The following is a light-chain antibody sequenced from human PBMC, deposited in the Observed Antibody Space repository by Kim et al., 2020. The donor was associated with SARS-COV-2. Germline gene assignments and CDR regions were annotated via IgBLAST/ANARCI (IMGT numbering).Light chain of an antibody. Sequence: VGARVTITCRASQSISSYLNWYQEKPGKAPKLLIYAASSLQSGVPSRFRGSGSGTDFTLTISSLQPEDFATYYCQQSYSTPPTFGGGTKVDIK. J-gene: IGKJ4*01. V-gene: IGKV1-39*01. CDR2: AAS. CDR1: QSISSY. CDR3: QQSYSTPPT.